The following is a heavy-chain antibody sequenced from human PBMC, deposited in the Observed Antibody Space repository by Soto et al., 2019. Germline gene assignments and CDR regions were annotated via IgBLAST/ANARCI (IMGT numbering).Heavy chain of an antibody. Sequence: SETLSLTCSVSGDSIGSGGYYWSWIRQHPGKGLEWIGYIYYSGSTYYNPSLKSRVTLSINTSKRQFSLKLTSVTAADTAVYYCARVVVRGADIDYWGQGTQVTVSS. CDR2: IYYSGST. D-gene: IGHD3-10*01. J-gene: IGHJ4*02. CDR1: GDSIGSGGYY. V-gene: IGHV4-31*03. CDR3: ARVVVRGADIDY.